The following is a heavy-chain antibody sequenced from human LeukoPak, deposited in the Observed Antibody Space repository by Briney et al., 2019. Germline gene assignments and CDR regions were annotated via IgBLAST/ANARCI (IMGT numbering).Heavy chain of an antibody. CDR3: ARGRYCSSTSCHYFDY. CDR1: GFTFSDYY. D-gene: IGHD2-2*01. CDR2: IKQDGSEK. Sequence: GGSLRLSCAASGFTFSDYYMSWIRQAPGKGLEWVANIKQDGSEKYYVASVKGRFTISRNNAKNSLYLQMNSLRAEDTAVYYCARGRYCSSTSCHYFDYWGQGTLVTVSS. J-gene: IGHJ4*02. V-gene: IGHV3-7*01.